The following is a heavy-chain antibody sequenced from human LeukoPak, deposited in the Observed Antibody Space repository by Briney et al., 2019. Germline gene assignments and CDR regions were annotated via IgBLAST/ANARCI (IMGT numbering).Heavy chain of an antibody. Sequence: ASVKVSCKASGYTFTSYYMHWVRQAPGQGLEWMGWINPNSGGTNYAQKFQGRVTMTRDTSISTAYMELSRLRSDDTAVYYCARSPLYYDILTGYYARYYYYYYMDVWGKGTTVTISS. V-gene: IGHV1-2*02. J-gene: IGHJ6*03. CDR1: GYTFTSYY. CDR3: ARSPLYYDILTGYYARYYYYYYMDV. D-gene: IGHD3-9*01. CDR2: INPNSGGT.